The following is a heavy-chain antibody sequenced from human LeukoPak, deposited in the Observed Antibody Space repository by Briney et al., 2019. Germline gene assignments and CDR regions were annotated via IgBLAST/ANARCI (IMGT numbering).Heavy chain of an antibody. CDR2: INHSGST. CDR3: ARPYSSSWYKSADYFQH. D-gene: IGHD6-13*01. J-gene: IGHJ1*01. V-gene: IGHV4-34*01. CDR1: GGSFSGYY. Sequence: SETLSLTCAVYGGSFSGYYWSWIRQPPGKGLEWIGEINHSGSTNYNPSLKSRVTISVDTSKNQFSLKLSSVTAADTAVYYCARPYSSSWYKSADYFQHWGQGTLVTVSS.